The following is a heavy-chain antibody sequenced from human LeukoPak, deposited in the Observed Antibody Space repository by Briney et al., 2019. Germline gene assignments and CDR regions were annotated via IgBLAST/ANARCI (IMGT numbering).Heavy chain of an antibody. D-gene: IGHD6-19*01. CDR2: IRSNGGST. V-gene: IGHV3-64*01. CDR1: GFTFSSYA. J-gene: IGHJ3*02. CDR3: ARALAVAGREPDAFDI. Sequence: PGGSLRLSCAASGFTFSSYAMHWVRQAPGKGLEYVSAIRSNGGSTYYANSVKGRFTISRDNSKNTLYLQMGSLRAEDMAVYYCARALAVAGREPDAFDIWGQGTMVTVSS.